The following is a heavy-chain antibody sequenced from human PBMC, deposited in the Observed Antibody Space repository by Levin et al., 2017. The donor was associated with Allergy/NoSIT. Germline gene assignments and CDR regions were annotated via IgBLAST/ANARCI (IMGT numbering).Heavy chain of an antibody. J-gene: IGHJ4*02. D-gene: IGHD1-1*01. V-gene: IGHV1-8*01. CDR3: ARFSTGTTGLDY. CDR2: MNPNSGNT. Sequence: ASVKVSCKASGYTFTSYDINWVRQATGQGLEWMGWMNPNSGNTGYAQKFQGRVTMTRNTSISTAYMELSSLRSEDTAVYYCARFSTGTTGLDYWGQGTLVTVSS. CDR1: GYTFTSYD.